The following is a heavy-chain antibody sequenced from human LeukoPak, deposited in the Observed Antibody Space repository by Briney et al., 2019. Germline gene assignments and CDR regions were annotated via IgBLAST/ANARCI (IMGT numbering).Heavy chain of an antibody. V-gene: IGHV3-30*02. Sequence: GGSLRLSCEASGVTFSNYGISSYGMHWVRQAPGKGLEWVAFIRNDGSNKHYADSVKGRFTISRDNSKNTLFLQMNSLRAEDTAVYYCARPYGISWELDSWGQGTLVTVSS. CDR1: GVTFSNYGISSYG. CDR2: IRNDGSNK. J-gene: IGHJ5*01. D-gene: IGHD6-13*01. CDR3: ARPYGISWELDS.